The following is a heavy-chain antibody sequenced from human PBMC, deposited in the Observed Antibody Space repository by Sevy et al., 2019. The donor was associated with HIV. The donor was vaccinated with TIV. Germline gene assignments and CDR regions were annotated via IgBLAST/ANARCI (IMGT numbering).Heavy chain of an antibody. CDR3: VKDINRGCDSINCYPYYYYYYGLDV. V-gene: IGHV3-9*01. CDR2: ISWNSGSI. D-gene: IGHD2-2*01. J-gene: IGHJ6*02. Sequence: GGSLRLSCAASGFSFHDYAMHWVRQAPGKGLEWVSGISWNSGSIGYADSVKGRFTISRDNAKNSLYLDMNSLRAEDTAFYYRVKDINRGCDSINCYPYYYYYYGLDVWGQGTTVTVSS. CDR1: GFSFHDYA.